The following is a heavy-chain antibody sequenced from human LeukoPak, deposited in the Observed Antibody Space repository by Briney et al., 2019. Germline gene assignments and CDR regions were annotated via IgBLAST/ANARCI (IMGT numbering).Heavy chain of an antibody. D-gene: IGHD3-10*01. Sequence: SETLSLTCTVSGGSISSYYWSWIRQPPGKGLEWIGYIYYSGSTYYNPSLKSRVTISVDTSKNQFSLKLSSVTAADTAVYYCARDLRNSYYGSGSAWFDPWGQGTLVTVSS. J-gene: IGHJ5*02. CDR1: GGSISSYY. CDR3: ARDLRNSYYGSGSAWFDP. CDR2: IYYSGST. V-gene: IGHV4-59*12.